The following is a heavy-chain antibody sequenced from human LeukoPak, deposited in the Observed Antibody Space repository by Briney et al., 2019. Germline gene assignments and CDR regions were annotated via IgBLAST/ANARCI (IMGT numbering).Heavy chain of an antibody. CDR2: INPSGDNT. D-gene: IGHD2-15*01. CDR1: GYTFTNNF. Sequence: VASVKVSCKASGYTFTNNFMHWVRQAPGQGLEWMGIINPSGDNTWYAQKFQGRVTMTRDMATSTDYMELSRLRSDDTAVYYCARGGVVVAATNPDDAFDIWGQGTMVTVSS. V-gene: IGHV1-46*01. J-gene: IGHJ3*02. CDR3: ARGGVVVAATNPDDAFDI.